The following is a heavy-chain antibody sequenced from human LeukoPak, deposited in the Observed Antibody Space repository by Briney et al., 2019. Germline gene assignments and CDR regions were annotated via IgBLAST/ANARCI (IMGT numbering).Heavy chain of an antibody. CDR2: ISTSGTYI. Sequence: GGSLRLSCAVSGFTFSDYFMHWVRQAPGKGPEWVSSISTSGTYIHYEDSVKGRFTISRDNAKNSLYLQMDSLRVEDTAVYYCARDFAFSYHWGQGTLVTVSS. CDR3: ARDFAFSYH. J-gene: IGHJ5*02. CDR1: GFTFSDYF. V-gene: IGHV3-21*01.